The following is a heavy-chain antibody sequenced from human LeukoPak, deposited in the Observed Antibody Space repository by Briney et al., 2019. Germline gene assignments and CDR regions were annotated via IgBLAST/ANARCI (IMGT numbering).Heavy chain of an antibody. J-gene: IGHJ3*01. Sequence: PGRSLRLSCATSGFTFSNYVMHWVRQAPGKGLEWVAIIWFDGTNKYYADSVKGRFTISRDNSKDALYLQMDSLGAEDTAVYYCATAQPTSSWTGFNVWGQGTMVTVS. CDR3: ATAQPTSSWTGFNV. D-gene: IGHD6-13*01. V-gene: IGHV3-33*01. CDR1: GFTFSNYV. CDR2: IWFDGTNK.